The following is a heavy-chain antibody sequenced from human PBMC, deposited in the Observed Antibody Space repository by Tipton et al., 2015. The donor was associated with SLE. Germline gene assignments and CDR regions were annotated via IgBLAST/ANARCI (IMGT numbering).Heavy chain of an antibody. Sequence: TLSLTCTVSGGSISSGSYYWSWIRQPAGQRLEWIGHIDFSGGANYNPSLKSRITISVNTTRNQFSLNLSSVTAADTAVYYCARGRYNYGFGFDYWGQGTLVTLSS. CDR1: GGSISSGSYY. V-gene: IGHV4-61*09. CDR3: ARGRYNYGFGFDY. CDR2: IDFSGGA. J-gene: IGHJ4*02. D-gene: IGHD5-18*01.